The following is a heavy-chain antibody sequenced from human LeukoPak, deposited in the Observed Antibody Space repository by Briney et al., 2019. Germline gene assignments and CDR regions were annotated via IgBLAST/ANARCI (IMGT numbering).Heavy chain of an antibody. V-gene: IGHV1-8*03. J-gene: IGHJ6*03. CDR2: MNPNSGNT. D-gene: IGHD2-21*01. CDR1: GYTFTSYD. CDR3: ARGSFLLSEVYYYYMDV. Sequence: EASVKVSCKASGYTFTSYDINWVRQATGQGLEWMGWMNPNSGNTGYAQKFQGRVTITRNTSINTAYMELSSLRSEDTAVYYCARGSFLLSEVYYYYMDVWGKGTTATVSS.